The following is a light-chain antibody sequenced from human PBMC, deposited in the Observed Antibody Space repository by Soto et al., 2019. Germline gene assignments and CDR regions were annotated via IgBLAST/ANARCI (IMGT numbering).Light chain of an antibody. CDR2: LGS. J-gene: IGKJ2*01. CDR1: QSLLHGNGYNY. V-gene: IGKV2-28*01. CDR3: MQALQTPYT. Sequence: DIVMTQSPLSLPVTSGEPASISCRSSQSLLHGNGYNYLEWYLQKPGQSPQLLIYLGSNRASEVPDRFSGSGSGTDFTLKISRVEAEDVGIYYCMQALQTPYTFGQGTKVEVK.